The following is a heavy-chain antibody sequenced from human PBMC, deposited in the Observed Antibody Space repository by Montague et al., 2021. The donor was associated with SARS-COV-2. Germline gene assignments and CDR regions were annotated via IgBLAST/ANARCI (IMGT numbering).Heavy chain of an antibody. CDR1: GVSITSTNW. CDR2: ISYGGMA. CDR3: AGKVFTVPADY. J-gene: IGHJ4*02. Sequence: SETLSLTCAVSGVSITSTNWWWLVSHPPGRRLEWIGGISYGGMATYNPSLKSRATITMDRSRNLFSLKLSSVTAADPAIYYCAGKVFTVPADYWGQGTLVTVS. D-gene: IGHD4-11*01. V-gene: IGHV4/OR15-8*02.